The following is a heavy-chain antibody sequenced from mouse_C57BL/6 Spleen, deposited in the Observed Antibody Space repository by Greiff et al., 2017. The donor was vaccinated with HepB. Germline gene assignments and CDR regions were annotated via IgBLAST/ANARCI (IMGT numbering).Heavy chain of an antibody. CDR2: IRSKSNNYAT. J-gene: IGHJ4*01. V-gene: IGHV10-1*01. D-gene: IGHD5-1*01. CDR3: VRQGSNYAMDY. Sequence: EVQRVESGGGLVQPKGSLKLSCAASGFSFNTYAMNWVRQAPGKGLEWVARIRSKSNNYATYYADSVKDRFTISRDDSESMLYLQMNNLKTEETAMYYCVRQGSNYAMDYWGQGTSVTVSS. CDR1: GFSFNTYA.